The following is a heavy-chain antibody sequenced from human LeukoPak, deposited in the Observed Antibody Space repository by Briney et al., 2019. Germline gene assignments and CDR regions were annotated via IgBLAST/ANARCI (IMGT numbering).Heavy chain of an antibody. CDR3: ARGSFYYGMDV. V-gene: IGHV4-61*01. CDR2: ITYSGST. J-gene: IGHJ6*02. CDR1: GGSVSSGSYY. Sequence: PSETLSLTCTVSGGSVSSGSYYWSWIRQPPGKVLEWIGYITYSGSTNYNPSLKSRATRSVDTSKNQFSLKLTSATAADTAVYYCARGSFYYGMDVWGQGTTVTVSS.